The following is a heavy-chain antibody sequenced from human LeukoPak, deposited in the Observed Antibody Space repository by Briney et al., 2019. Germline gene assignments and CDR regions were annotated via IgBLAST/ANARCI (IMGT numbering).Heavy chain of an antibody. Sequence: ASVKVSCKASGGTFSSYAISWVRQAPGQGLEWMGRIIPILGIANYAQKFQGRVTITADKSTSTAYMELSSLRSEDTAVYYCARGGYDSSGTSVPFDYWGQGTLVTVSS. J-gene: IGHJ4*02. D-gene: IGHD3-22*01. CDR1: GGTFSSYA. CDR2: IIPILGIA. CDR3: ARGGYDSSGTSVPFDY. V-gene: IGHV1-69*04.